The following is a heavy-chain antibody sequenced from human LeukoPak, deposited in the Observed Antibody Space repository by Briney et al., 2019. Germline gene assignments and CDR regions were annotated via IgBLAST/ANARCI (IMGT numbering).Heavy chain of an antibody. J-gene: IGHJ5*02. V-gene: IGHV4-4*07. CDR3: ARLTVIAARPDEGWFDP. CDR1: GGSISSYY. CDR2: IYTSGST. D-gene: IGHD6-6*01. Sequence: SETLSLTCTVSGGSISSYYWSWIRQPAGKGLEWIGRIYTSGSTNYNPSLKSRVTMSVDTSKNQFSLKLSSVTAADTAVYYCARLTVIAARPDEGWFDPWGQGTLVTVSS.